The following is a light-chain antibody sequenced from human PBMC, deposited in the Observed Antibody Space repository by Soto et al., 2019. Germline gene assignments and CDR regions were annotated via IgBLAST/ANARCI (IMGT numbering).Light chain of an antibody. CDR3: HQRSNWPRT. Sequence: EIVLTQSPATLSLSPGQRATLSCRASQSVGSYLAWYQQKPGQAPRLLIYDASNRATGIPDRFSGSGSGTDFTLTISSLEPEDFAVYYCHQRSNWPRTLGQGTKLEIK. CDR2: DAS. J-gene: IGKJ2*01. CDR1: QSVGSY. V-gene: IGKV3-11*01.